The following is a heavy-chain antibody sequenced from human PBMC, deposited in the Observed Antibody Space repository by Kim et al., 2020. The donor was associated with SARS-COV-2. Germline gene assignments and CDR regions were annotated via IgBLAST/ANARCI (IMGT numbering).Heavy chain of an antibody. Sequence: GGSLRLSCAASGFTFSSYGMTWVRQGLGKGLEWVCNIKQDGSEKYYMDSVKGRFTISRDNAKNSLYLQMNSLRAEDTAVYYCMGGPAGDYWGQGTLVTVSS. J-gene: IGHJ4*02. CDR2: IKQDGSEK. CDR1: GFTFSSYG. V-gene: IGHV3-7*01. CDR3: MGGPAGDY.